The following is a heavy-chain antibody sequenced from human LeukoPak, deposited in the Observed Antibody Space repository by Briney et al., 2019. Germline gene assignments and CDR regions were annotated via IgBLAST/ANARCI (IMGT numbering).Heavy chain of an antibody. CDR1: GFRFSKYT. CDR3: VKDSLGGTVRDYYYFGMDV. CDR2: VSGDGNTT. D-gene: IGHD3-16*01. J-gene: IGHJ6*02. V-gene: IGHV3-64D*06. Sequence: GGSLRLSCSASGFRFSKYTIHWVRQTPVKGLEYVAAVSGDGNTTYYSDSVKGRFSISRDNSKNTLSLQMSRLRLEDSALYYCVKDSLGGTVRDYYYFGMDVWGQGTTVTVSS.